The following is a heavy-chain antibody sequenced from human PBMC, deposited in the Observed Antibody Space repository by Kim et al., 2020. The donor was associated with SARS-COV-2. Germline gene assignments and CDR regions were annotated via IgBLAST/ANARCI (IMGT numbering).Heavy chain of an antibody. CDR3: ARLVGRYGSFDI. CDR2: IFYSGTT. D-gene: IGHD1-26*01. J-gene: IGHJ3*02. CDR1: GGSISISGFF. Sequence: SETLSLTCTVSGGSISISGFFWGWIRQSPGKGLEWIGSIFYSGTTYYNPTLKSRVIISVDTSKNQFSLKLSSVSAADTAVYYCARLVGRYGSFDIWGQGTMVRVSS. V-gene: IGHV4-39*01.